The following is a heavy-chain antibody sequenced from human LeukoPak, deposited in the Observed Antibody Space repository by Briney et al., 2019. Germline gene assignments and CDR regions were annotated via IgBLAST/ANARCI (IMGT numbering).Heavy chain of an antibody. CDR3: ARRMEAVAAYAFGI. D-gene: IGHD2-15*01. V-gene: IGHV3-21*01. CDR2: ISSSSSYI. Sequence: GGSLRLSCAASGFTFSSYSMNWVRQAPGKGLEWVSSISSSSSYIYYADSVKGRFTISRDNAKNTLFLQMNSLRAEDTAVYYCARRMEAVAAYAFGIWGQGTMVTVSS. J-gene: IGHJ3*02. CDR1: GFTFSSYS.